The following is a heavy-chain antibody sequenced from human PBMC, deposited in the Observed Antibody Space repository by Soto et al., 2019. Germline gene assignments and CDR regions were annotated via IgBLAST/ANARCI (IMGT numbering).Heavy chain of an antibody. J-gene: IGHJ6*03. CDR1: GGSISSCY. CDR3: ATGSPNYYYYYYMDV. V-gene: IGHV4-59*01. CDR2: IYYSGST. D-gene: IGHD3-10*01. Sequence: XXTLSLPFTVSGGSISSCYWRWIPQPPGKGLEWIGYIYYSGSTNYNPSLKSRVTISVDTSKNQFSLKLSSVTAQDTAVYYCATGSPNYYYYYYMDVWGKGTTVTVSS.